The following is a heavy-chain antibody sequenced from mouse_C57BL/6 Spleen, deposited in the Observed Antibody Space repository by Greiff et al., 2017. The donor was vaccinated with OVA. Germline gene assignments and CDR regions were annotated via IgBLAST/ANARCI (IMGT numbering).Heavy chain of an antibody. CDR3: ARRYDYDEGY. CDR2: IDPSDSYT. CDR1: GYTFTSYW. Sequence: VQLQQPGAELVKPGASVKLSCKASGYTFTSYWMQWVKQRPGQGLEWIGEIDPSDSYTNYNQKFKGKATLTVDTSSSTAYMQLSSLTSEDSAVYYCARRYDYDEGYWGQGTTLTVSS. V-gene: IGHV1-50*01. J-gene: IGHJ2*01. D-gene: IGHD2-4*01.